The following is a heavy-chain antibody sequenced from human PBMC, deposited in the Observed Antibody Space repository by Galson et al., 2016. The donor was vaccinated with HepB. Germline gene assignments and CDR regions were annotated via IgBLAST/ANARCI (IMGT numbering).Heavy chain of an antibody. CDR3: ARESGSPRGRAFDD. CDR2: TYYRSKWSN. J-gene: IGHJ4*02. D-gene: IGHD1-26*01. CDR1: GDSVSSTSAA. V-gene: IGHV6-1*01. Sequence: LRLSCAISGDSVSSTSAAWNWIRQSPSRGLEWLGRTYYRSKWSNDYAVSVKSRITINPDTSKNQFSLQLNSMTPEDTAVYYCARESGSPRGRAFDDWGQGTLVTVSS.